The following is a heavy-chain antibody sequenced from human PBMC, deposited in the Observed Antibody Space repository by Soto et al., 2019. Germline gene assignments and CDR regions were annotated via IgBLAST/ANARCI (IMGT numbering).Heavy chain of an antibody. Sequence: GGSRRLSCAVSGFICSSYDMSWVRQAPGKGLEWVSTILVGGSTHYEDAVKGRFTISRDTSKNTVYLQMNSLTAGDTAVYYCAKATATSGGAFEIYGQGTMVTVSS. CDR2: ILVGGST. CDR1: GFICSSYD. CDR3: AKATATSGGAFEI. J-gene: IGHJ3*02. V-gene: IGHV3-23*01. D-gene: IGHD1-1*01.